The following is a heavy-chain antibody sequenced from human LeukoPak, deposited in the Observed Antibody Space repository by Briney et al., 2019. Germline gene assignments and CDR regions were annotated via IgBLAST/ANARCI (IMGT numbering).Heavy chain of an antibody. V-gene: IGHV4-34*01. CDR3: ARLGVVNNFDY. J-gene: IGHJ4*02. D-gene: IGHD3-3*01. CDR1: GASFSGYY. CDR2: INHSGST. Sequence: SETLSLTCAVYGASFSGYYWSWIRQPPGKGLEWIGEINHSGSTNYNPSLKSRVTISVDTSKNQFSLKLSSVTAADAAVYYCARLGVVNNFDYWGQGTLVTVSS.